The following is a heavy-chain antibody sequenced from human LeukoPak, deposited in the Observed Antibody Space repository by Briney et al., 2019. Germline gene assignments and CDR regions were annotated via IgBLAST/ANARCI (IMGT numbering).Heavy chain of an antibody. Sequence: ASVKVSCKASGYTFADYYMHWVQQAPGKGLEWMGRVDPEDGETIYAEKFQGRVTITADTSTDTAYMELSSLRSEDTAVYYCATSIAAAGPFDSCGQGTPVTVSS. J-gene: IGHJ4*02. CDR2: VDPEDGET. CDR3: ATSIAAAGPFDS. V-gene: IGHV1-69-2*01. D-gene: IGHD6-13*01. CDR1: GYTFADYY.